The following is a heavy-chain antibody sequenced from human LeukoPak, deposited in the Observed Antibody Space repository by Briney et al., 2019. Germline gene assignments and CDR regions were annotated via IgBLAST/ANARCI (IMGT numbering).Heavy chain of an antibody. CDR3: ARWAYDFWSGQQDY. CDR2: IYYSGST. Sequence: PSETLSLTCTVSGGSISSYYWSWIRQPPGKGLEWIGYIYYSGSTNYNPSLKSRVTISVDTSKNQFSLKLSSVTAADTAVYYCARWAYDFWSGQQDYWGQGTLVTVSS. D-gene: IGHD3-3*01. CDR1: GGSISSYY. J-gene: IGHJ4*02. V-gene: IGHV4-59*08.